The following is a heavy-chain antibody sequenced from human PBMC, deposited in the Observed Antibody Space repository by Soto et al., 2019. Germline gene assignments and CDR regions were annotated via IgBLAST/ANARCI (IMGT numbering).Heavy chain of an antibody. Sequence: SGRTLVNPTQTLTLTRTFSGFSLSTSGMRVSWIRQPPGKALEWLARIDWDDDKFYNTSLKTRLTISKDSSKNQVVLTMTNMDPVDTATYYCARMFHCSGGTCPFDYWGQGALVTVSS. V-gene: IGHV2-70*04. CDR3: ARMFHCSGGTCPFDY. CDR2: IDWDDDK. D-gene: IGHD2-15*01. CDR1: GFSLSTSGMR. J-gene: IGHJ4*02.